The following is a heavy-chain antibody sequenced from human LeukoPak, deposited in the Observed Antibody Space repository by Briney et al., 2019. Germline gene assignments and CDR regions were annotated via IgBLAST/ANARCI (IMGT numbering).Heavy chain of an antibody. CDR1: GFTFSSSG. CDR2: ISSSRSYI. CDR3: ARYAAGTGSYFDY. V-gene: IGHV3-21*01. D-gene: IGHD6-13*01. J-gene: IGHJ4*02. Sequence: PGGSLRLSCAASGFTFSSSGMNWVRQAPGNGLEWVSYISSSRSYIYYADSVKGRLTISRDNAKKSLYLQMNSLRAEDRAVYYCARYAAGTGSYFDYWGQGTLVTVSS.